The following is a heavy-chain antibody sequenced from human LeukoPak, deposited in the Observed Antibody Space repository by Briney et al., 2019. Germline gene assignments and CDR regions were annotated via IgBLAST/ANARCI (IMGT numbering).Heavy chain of an antibody. J-gene: IGHJ3*02. V-gene: IGHV3-30*18. CDR1: GFTFSSYT. CDR3: AKRYSSGWRDAFDI. D-gene: IGHD6-19*01. Sequence: GGSLRLSCAASGFTFSSYTIHWVRQAPGKGLEWVAVISYDGSNKYYADSVKGRFTISRDNSKNTLYLQMNSLRVGDTAVYYCAKRYSSGWRDAFDIWGQGTMVTVSS. CDR2: ISYDGSNK.